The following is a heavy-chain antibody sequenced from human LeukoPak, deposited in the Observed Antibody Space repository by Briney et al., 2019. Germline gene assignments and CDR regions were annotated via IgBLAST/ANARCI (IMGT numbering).Heavy chain of an antibody. CDR1: GFTFSSYW. V-gene: IGHV3-7*01. Sequence: GGSLRLSCAASGFTFSSYWMSWVRQAPGKGLEWVANIKQDGSEKYYVDSVKGRFTISRDNAKNSLYLQMNSLRAEDTAVYYCARDGCSTSCYSHCYYGMDVWGQGTTVTVSS. CDR3: ARDGCSTSCYSHCYYGMDV. CDR2: IKQDGSEK. J-gene: IGHJ6*02. D-gene: IGHD2-2*01.